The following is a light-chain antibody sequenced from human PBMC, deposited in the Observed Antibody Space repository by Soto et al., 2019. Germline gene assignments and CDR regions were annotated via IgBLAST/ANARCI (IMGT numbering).Light chain of an antibody. CDR2: KAS. V-gene: IGKV1-5*03. CDR1: QSISTW. CDR3: QQYNSYS. J-gene: IGKJ3*01. Sequence: DIQMTQSPSTLSASVGDRVTITCRASQSISTWLAWYQQKPGKAPNLLIYKASSLESGVPSRFSGSGSGSEFILTISILQPDVFASYYCQQYNSYSFGPGNKVDIK.